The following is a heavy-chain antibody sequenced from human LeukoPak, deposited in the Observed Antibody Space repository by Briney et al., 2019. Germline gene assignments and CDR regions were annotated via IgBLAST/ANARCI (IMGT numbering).Heavy chain of an antibody. V-gene: IGHV1-2*02. CDR2: IDSDSGGT. CDR1: GYTFTGYY. D-gene: IGHD2-2*02. CDR3: ARVPGPYTTSRFDY. J-gene: IGHJ4*02. Sequence: ASVRVSCKTSGYTFTGYYLHWVRQAPGQGLEWMGRIDSDSGGTHYAQKFQVRVTVTRGTSITTVYMELSGLTSDDTAVYYCARVPGPYTTSRFDYWGQGTLVTVSS.